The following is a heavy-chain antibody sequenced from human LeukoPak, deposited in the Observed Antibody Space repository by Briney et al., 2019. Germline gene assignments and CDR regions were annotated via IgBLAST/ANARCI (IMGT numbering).Heavy chain of an antibody. Sequence: ASVKVSCKASGYTFTGYYMHWVRQAPGQGLEWMGWINPNSGGTNYAQKFQGRVTMTRDTSISTAYMELSRLRSDDTAVYYCARGAPITMVRGALTTYYYYYYMDVWGKGTTVTISS. D-gene: IGHD3-10*01. CDR1: GYTFTGYY. CDR2: INPNSGGT. CDR3: ARGAPITMVRGALTTYYYYYYMDV. J-gene: IGHJ6*03. V-gene: IGHV1-2*02.